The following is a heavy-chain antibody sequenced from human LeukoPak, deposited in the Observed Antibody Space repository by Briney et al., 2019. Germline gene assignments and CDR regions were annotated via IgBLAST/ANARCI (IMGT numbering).Heavy chain of an antibody. J-gene: IGHJ3*01. D-gene: IGHD2-8*01. CDR3: AKDPNGDYIGAFDS. CDR2: IIGSGDRR. V-gene: IGHV3-23*01. Sequence: GGSLRLSCTASGLSFSNFATTWVRQGPGKGLEWVSSIIGSGDRRYYAGSVKGRFTISRDNSRNTLFLQMNNLRVEDTAKYYCAKDPNGDYIGAFDSWGQGTVVTVSS. CDR1: GLSFSNFA.